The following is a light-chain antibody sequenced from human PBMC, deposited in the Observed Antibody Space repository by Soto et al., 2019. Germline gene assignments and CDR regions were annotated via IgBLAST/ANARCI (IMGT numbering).Light chain of an antibody. CDR1: QSVSSSY. CDR2: GAS. V-gene: IGKV3-20*01. CDR3: QQYGRSLRT. J-gene: IGKJ1*01. Sequence: EIVLTQSPGTLSLSPGEGATLSCRASQSVSSSYLAWYQQKPGQAPRLLIYGASSRATGIPDRFSGSGSGKDFTLTISRLEPEDFAVYYCQQYGRSLRTFGQGKKV.